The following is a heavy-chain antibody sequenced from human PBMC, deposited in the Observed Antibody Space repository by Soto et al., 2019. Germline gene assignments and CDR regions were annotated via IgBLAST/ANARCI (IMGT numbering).Heavy chain of an antibody. CDR2: IIPIFGTA. CDR3: ARDIVLMVYAPRVHYGMDV. J-gene: IGHJ6*02. V-gene: IGHV1-69*13. Sequence: ASVKVSCKASGGTFSSYAISWVRQAPGQGLEWLGGIIPIFGTANYAQKFQGRVTITADESTSTAYMELSSLRSEDTAVYYCARDIVLMVYAPRVHYGMDVWGQGTTVTVSS. CDR1: GGTFSSYA. D-gene: IGHD2-8*01.